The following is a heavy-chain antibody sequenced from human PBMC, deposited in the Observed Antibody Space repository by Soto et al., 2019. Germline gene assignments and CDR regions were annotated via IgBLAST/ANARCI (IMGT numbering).Heavy chain of an antibody. V-gene: IGHV4-31*03. CDR1: GGSISSGGFY. CDR3: ARAGEDYYGAGAGGLDV. D-gene: IGHD3-10*01. Sequence: QVQLQESGPGLVKPSQTLSLTCNVSGGSISSGGFYWTWIRQHPGKGLEWIGYIYYIGSTSYNPSLQNRVTISRDTPNNQFSLELSSVTAADTAVYYCARAGEDYYGAGAGGLDVWGQGTTVTVSS. J-gene: IGHJ6*02. CDR2: IYYIGST.